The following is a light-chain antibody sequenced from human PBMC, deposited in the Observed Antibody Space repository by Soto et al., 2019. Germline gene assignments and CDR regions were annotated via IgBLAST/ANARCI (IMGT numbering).Light chain of an antibody. CDR1: SSDIGGYNY. CDR3: SSYATSSPYV. Sequence: QSALTQPASVSGSPGQSITISCTGTSSDIGGYNYVSWYQQHPGKVPKLMIYDVTNRPSEVSNRFSGSKSGDTASLTISDLQAEDEADYYCSSYATSSPYVFGTGTKVTVL. J-gene: IGLJ1*01. V-gene: IGLV2-14*01. CDR2: DVT.